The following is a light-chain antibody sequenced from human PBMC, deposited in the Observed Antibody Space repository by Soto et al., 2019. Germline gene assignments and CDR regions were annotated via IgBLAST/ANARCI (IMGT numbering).Light chain of an antibody. CDR3: AAWDDGLNGPV. Sequence: QSVLTQPPSAYGTPGQRVTISCSGSSSNIGSKTVSWYQHLPGTAPKLLIYINNDRPSGDPDRFSGSRSGTSASLAISGLQSEDEADYYCAAWDDGLNGPVFGGGTKLTVL. CDR2: INN. J-gene: IGLJ3*02. V-gene: IGLV1-44*01. CDR1: SSNIGSKT.